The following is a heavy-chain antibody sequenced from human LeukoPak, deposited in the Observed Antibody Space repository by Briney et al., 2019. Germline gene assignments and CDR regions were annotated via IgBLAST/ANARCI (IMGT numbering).Heavy chain of an antibody. CDR3: AFSGSYPYYYYYYGMDV. CDR2: IYYSGST. J-gene: IGHJ6*02. CDR1: GGSISSYY. D-gene: IGHD3-10*01. V-gene: IGHV4-59*01. Sequence: SETLSLTCTVSGGSISSYYWSWIRQPPGKGLEWIGYIYYSGSTNYNPSLKSRVTISVDTSKNQFSLKLSSVTAADTAVYYCAFSGSYPYYYYYYGMDVWGQGTTVTVSS.